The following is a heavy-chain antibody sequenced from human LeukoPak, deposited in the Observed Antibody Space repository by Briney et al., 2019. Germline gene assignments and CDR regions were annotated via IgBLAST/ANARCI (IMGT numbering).Heavy chain of an antibody. V-gene: IGHV4-59*01. CDR3: ARESVGDCSGGSCYPHDAFDI. CDR1: GGSFSGYY. J-gene: IGHJ3*02. Sequence: SETLSLTCAVYGGSFSGYYWSWIRQPPGKGLEWIGYIYYSGSTNYNPSLKSRVTISVDTSKNQFSLKLSSVTAADTAVYYCARESVGDCSGGSCYPHDAFDIWGQGTMVTVSS. CDR2: IYYSGST. D-gene: IGHD2-15*01.